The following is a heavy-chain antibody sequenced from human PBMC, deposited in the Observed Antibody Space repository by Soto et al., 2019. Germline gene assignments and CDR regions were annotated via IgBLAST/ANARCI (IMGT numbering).Heavy chain of an antibody. V-gene: IGHV4-59*01. Sequence: SETLSLTCTVSGGPISSYYWTWIRQPPGKGLEWIGYVFYTGSTDYNPSLKSRVTISVDTSKNQFSLKLSSVTAADTAVYYCARAFGSTMPSVLWGPGTLVTVSS. D-gene: IGHD2-2*01. J-gene: IGHJ4*02. CDR2: VFYTGST. CDR1: GGPISSYY. CDR3: ARAFGSTMPSVL.